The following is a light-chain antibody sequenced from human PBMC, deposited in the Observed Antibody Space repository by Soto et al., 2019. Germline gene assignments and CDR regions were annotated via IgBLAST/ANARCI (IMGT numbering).Light chain of an antibody. CDR1: SSDVGGYNY. CDR3: SSYTSRTTYV. J-gene: IGLJ1*01. Sequence: QSALTQPASVSGSPGQSITISCTGTSSDVGGYNYVSWYQQHPGKAPKLMIYEVSNRPSGVSFRFSGSKSGNTASLTISGLQAEDEADYYCSSYTSRTTYVFRTGTKVNVL. V-gene: IGLV2-14*01. CDR2: EVS.